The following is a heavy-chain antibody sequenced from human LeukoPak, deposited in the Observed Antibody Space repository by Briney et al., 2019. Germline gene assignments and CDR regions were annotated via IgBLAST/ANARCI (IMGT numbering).Heavy chain of an antibody. Sequence: ASVKVSCTASGYTFTGYYIHRVRHAPGQGLEWMGWINPNSGGTNYAQKFQGRVTMTRDTSISTAYMELSRLRSDDTAVYYCARDRGSSGWWANYYYGMDVWGQGTTVTVSS. J-gene: IGHJ6*02. CDR2: INPNSGGT. D-gene: IGHD6-19*01. CDR3: ARDRGSSGWWANYYYGMDV. V-gene: IGHV1-2*02. CDR1: GYTFTGYY.